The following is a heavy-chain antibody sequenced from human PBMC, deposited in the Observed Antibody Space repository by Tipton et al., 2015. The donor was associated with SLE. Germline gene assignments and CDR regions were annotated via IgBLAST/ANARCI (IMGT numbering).Heavy chain of an antibody. CDR1: GGTFSSNT. V-gene: IGHV1-69*06. J-gene: IGHJ6*02. Sequence: QVQLVQSGAEMKTPGASMKVSCKASGGTFSSNTISWVRQAPGQGPEWMGGIIPIFGTANYAQKFQGRVTITTDKSTSTAYMELSSLRAEDTAVYYCTRDPGQDYYNGLDVWGQGTTVTVSS. CDR3: TRDPGQDYYNGLDV. CDR2: IIPIFGTA.